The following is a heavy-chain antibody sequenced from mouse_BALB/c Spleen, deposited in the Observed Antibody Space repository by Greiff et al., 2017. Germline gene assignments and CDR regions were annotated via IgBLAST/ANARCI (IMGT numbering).Heavy chain of an antibody. D-gene: IGHD2-2*01. V-gene: IGHV3-2*02. Sequence: EVKLQESGPGLVKPSQSLSLTCTVTGYSITSDYAWNWIRQFPGNKLEWMGYISYSGSTSYNPSLKSRISITRDTSKNQFFLQLNSVTTEDTATYYCAREPLLWLGYYAMDYWGQGTSVTVSS. CDR3: AREPLLWLGYYAMDY. CDR1: GYSITSDYA. CDR2: ISYSGST. J-gene: IGHJ4*01.